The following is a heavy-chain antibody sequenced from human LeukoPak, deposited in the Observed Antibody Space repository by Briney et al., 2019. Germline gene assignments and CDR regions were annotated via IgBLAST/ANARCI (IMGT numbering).Heavy chain of an antibody. D-gene: IGHD6-13*01. J-gene: IGHJ4*02. V-gene: IGHV3-21*01. CDR1: GFTFSSYG. CDR2: ISSSSSYT. CDR3: AKDRGQQLAYFDY. Sequence: GGSLRLSCAASGFTFSSYGMTWVRQAPGKGLEWVSFISSSSSYTYYADSVRGRFTISRDNARSSLNLHMNSLRAEDTAVYYCAKDRGQQLAYFDYWGQGTLVTVSS.